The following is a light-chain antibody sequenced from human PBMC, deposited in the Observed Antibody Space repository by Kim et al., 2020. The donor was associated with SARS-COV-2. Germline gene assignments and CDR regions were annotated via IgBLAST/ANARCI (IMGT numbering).Light chain of an antibody. CDR3: AAWDDSLNGRV. J-gene: IGLJ1*01. CDR2: SNN. Sequence: QSVLTQSPSASGTPGQSVTISCSGSSSNIGSNTVNWYHQLPGTAPKLLIYSNNQRPSGVPDRFSGSKSGTSASLAISGLQSEDEADYYCAAWDDSLNGRVFGTGTKVTVL. V-gene: IGLV1-44*01. CDR1: SSNIGSNT.